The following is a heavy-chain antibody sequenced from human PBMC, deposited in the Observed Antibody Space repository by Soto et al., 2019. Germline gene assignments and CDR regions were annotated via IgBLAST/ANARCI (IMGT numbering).Heavy chain of an antibody. V-gene: IGHV1-18*01. J-gene: IGHJ5*02. CDR1: GYTFTSYG. CDR2: ISAYNGNT. CDR3: ARLRIAAQYNWFDP. D-gene: IGHD6-13*01. Sequence: ASVKVSCKASGYTFTSYGISWVRQAPGQGLEWMGWISAYNGNTNYAQKLQGRVTMTTDTSTSTAYMELRGLRSDDTAVYYCARLRIAAQYNWFDPWGQGTLVTVSS.